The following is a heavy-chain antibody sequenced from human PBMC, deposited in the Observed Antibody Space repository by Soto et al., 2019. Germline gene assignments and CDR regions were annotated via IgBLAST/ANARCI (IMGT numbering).Heavy chain of an antibody. CDR3: ARGESTDCSIGVCSFFYNHAMDV. V-gene: IGHV1-2*04. J-gene: IGHJ6*02. CDR2: INPKSGRT. Sequence: QVQLVQSGAEVKKPGASVKVSCKASGYSFTDYHIHWVRQAPGQGLEWLGRINPKSGRTSTAQKFQGWVTMTTDTSISTASMELARLTSDDAAIYYCARGESTDCSIGVCSFFYNHAMDVWGQGTTVTVSS. CDR1: GYSFTDYH. D-gene: IGHD2-8*01.